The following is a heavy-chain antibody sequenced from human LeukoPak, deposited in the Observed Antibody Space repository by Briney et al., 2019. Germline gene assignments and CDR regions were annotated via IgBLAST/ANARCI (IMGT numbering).Heavy chain of an antibody. CDR1: GFTFSSYW. D-gene: IGHD3-22*01. V-gene: IGHV3-74*01. CDR3: ARTNYYDSSGYLGRTFDY. J-gene: IGHJ4*02. Sequence: GGSLRLSCAASGFTFSSYWMHWVRQAPGKGLVWVSRINSDGSSTSYADSVKGRFTISRDNAKNTLYLQMNSLRAEDTAVYYCARTNYYDSSGYLGRTFDYWGQGTLVTVSS. CDR2: INSDGSST.